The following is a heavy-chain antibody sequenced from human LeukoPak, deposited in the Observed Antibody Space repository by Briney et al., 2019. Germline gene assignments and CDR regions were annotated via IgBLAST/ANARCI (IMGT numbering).Heavy chain of an antibody. CDR1: GGSISSGSYY. D-gene: IGHD6-19*01. CDR3: ASGAVAGTGYYYYMDV. CDR2: IYTSGST. V-gene: IGHV4-61*02. Sequence: SETLSLTCTVSGGSISSGSYYWSWIRQPAGTGLEWIGRIYTSGSTNYNPSLKSRVTISVDTSKNQFSLKLSSVTAADTAVYYCASGAVAGTGYYYYMDVWGKGTTVTISS. J-gene: IGHJ6*03.